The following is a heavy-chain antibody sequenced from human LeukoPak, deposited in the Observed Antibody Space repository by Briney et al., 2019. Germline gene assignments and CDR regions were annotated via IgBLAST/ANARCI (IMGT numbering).Heavy chain of an antibody. CDR3: ARLVLTYYYDSSGYYHFDY. V-gene: IGHV4-4*07. Sequence: PSETLSLTCTVSGGSISSYYWSWIRQPAGKGLEWIGRIYTSGSTNYNPSLKSRVTMSVDTSKNQFSLKLSSVTAADTAVYYCARLVLTYYYDSSGYYHFDYWGQGTLVTVSS. CDR2: IYTSGST. D-gene: IGHD3-22*01. CDR1: GGSISSYY. J-gene: IGHJ4*02.